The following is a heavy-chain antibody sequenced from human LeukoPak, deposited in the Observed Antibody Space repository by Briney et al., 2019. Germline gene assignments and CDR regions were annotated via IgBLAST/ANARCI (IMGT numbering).Heavy chain of an antibody. D-gene: IGHD2-2*01. V-gene: IGHV3-23*01. Sequence: PGGSLRLSCAASGFTFSSYAMSWVRQAPGKGLEWVSAISGSGGSTYYADSVKGRFTISRDNSKNTLYLQMNSLRAEDTAVYYCAKDKALGERPAAIIYWFDPRGQGTLVTVSS. CDR2: ISGSGGST. J-gene: IGHJ5*02. CDR1: GFTFSSYA. CDR3: AKDKALGERPAAIIYWFDP.